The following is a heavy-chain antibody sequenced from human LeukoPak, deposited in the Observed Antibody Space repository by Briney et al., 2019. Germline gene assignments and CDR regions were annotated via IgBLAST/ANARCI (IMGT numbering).Heavy chain of an antibody. Sequence: ESGPTLVKPTQTLTLTCTFSGFSLSTSGVGVGWIRQPPGKALEWLGIIYWDDDKRYSPSLKSRLTITKDTSKNQVVLTMTNMDPVDTATYYCAHRRGAAAGTALDYWGQGTLVTVSS. J-gene: IGHJ4*02. V-gene: IGHV2-5*02. CDR1: GFSLSTSGVG. CDR2: IYWDDDK. CDR3: AHRRGAAAGTALDY. D-gene: IGHD6-13*01.